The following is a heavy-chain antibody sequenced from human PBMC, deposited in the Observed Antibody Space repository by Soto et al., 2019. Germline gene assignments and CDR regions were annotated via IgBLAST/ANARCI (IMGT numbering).Heavy chain of an antibody. Sequence: SETLSLTCTVCGGSISSYYWSWIRQPAGKGLEWIGRIYTSGSTNYNPSLKSRVTMSVDTSKNQFSLKLSSVTAADTAVYYCAREYYYDSSGYLIDYWGQGTLVTVSS. D-gene: IGHD3-22*01. V-gene: IGHV4-4*07. CDR3: AREYYYDSSGYLIDY. CDR2: IYTSGST. J-gene: IGHJ4*02. CDR1: GGSISSYY.